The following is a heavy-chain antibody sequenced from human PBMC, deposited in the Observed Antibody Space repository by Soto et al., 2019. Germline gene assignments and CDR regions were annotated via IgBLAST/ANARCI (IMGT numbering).Heavy chain of an antibody. Sequence: GGSLRLSCAASGFTFSSYGMHWVRQAPGKGLEWVAVISYDGSNKYYADSVKGRFTISRDNSKNTLYLQMNSLRAEDTAVYYCAKDRGNGYNQNYYYYYGMDVWGQGTTVTVSS. CDR3: AKDRGNGYNQNYYYYYGMDV. D-gene: IGHD5-12*01. J-gene: IGHJ6*02. CDR2: ISYDGSNK. V-gene: IGHV3-30*18. CDR1: GFTFSSYG.